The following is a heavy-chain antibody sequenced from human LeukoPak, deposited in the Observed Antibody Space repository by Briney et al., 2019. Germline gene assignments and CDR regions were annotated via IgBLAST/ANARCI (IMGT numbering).Heavy chain of an antibody. CDR3: AKDPTKEIVLTFDY. CDR2: ISYDGSNK. CDR1: GFTFSSYG. J-gene: IGHJ4*02. D-gene: IGHD2-8*01. Sequence: PGGSLRLSCAASGFTFSSYGMHWVRQAPGKGLEWVAVISYDGSNKYYADSVKGRFTISRDNSKNTLYLQMNSLRAEDTAVYYCAKDPTKEIVLTFDYWGQGTLVTVSS. V-gene: IGHV3-30*18.